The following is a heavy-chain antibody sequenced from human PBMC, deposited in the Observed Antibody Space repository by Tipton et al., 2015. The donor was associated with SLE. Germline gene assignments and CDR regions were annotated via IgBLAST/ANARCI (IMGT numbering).Heavy chain of an antibody. V-gene: IGHV1-18*01. CDR3: AREGQAGGVVYFQH. CDR2: ISAYNGNT. J-gene: IGHJ1*01. CDR1: GYTFTSYG. Sequence: QSGPEVKKPGASVKVSCKTSGYTFTSYGISWVRQAPGQGLGWMGWISAYNGNTKYAQKVQGRVTMTTDTSTSTAYMELRSLTSDDTAVYYCAREGQAGGVVYFQHWGQGTLVTVSS. D-gene: IGHD3-16*01.